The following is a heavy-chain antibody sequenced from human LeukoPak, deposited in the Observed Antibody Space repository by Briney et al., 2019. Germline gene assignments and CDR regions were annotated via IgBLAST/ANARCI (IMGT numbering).Heavy chain of an antibody. D-gene: IGHD3-22*01. CDR3: AREGEYYDSSGLDAFDI. V-gene: IGHV4-34*01. J-gene: IGHJ3*02. Sequence: SETLSLTCAVYGGSFSGYYWSWIRQPPGKGLEWIGEINHSGSTHYSPSLKRRVTISVDTSKNQFSLKLSSVTAADTAVYYCAREGEYYDSSGLDAFDIWGQGTMVSVSS. CDR2: INHSGST. CDR1: GGSFSGYY.